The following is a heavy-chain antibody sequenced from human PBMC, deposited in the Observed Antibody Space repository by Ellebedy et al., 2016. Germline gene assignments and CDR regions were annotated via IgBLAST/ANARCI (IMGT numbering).Heavy chain of an antibody. Sequence: GGSLRLXXAVSGFTFSSYSFNWIRQAPGKGLKWVSHISSSGSLKFYADSLRDRFTISRDNAKNLLHLQMNSLTAEDTAVYFCTREAGGSFVDSWGQGVLVTVSS. D-gene: IGHD1-26*01. CDR3: TREAGGSFVDS. CDR2: ISSSGSLK. CDR1: GFTFSSYS. V-gene: IGHV3-48*04. J-gene: IGHJ4*02.